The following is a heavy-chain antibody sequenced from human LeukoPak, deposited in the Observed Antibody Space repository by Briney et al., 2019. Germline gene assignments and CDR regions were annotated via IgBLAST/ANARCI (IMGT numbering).Heavy chain of an antibody. Sequence: SETLSLTCGVYGGSFSGYFWSWVRQPPGKGLEWIGEINHSGSSDYNPSLESRVTMSVDTSKNQFSLRVTSVTAADTAVHYCAIPSPRYCSSTSCYRKTPFDYWGQGTLVTVSS. J-gene: IGHJ4*02. CDR2: INHSGSS. V-gene: IGHV4-34*01. CDR3: AIPSPRYCSSTSCYRKTPFDY. CDR1: GGSFSGYF. D-gene: IGHD2-2*02.